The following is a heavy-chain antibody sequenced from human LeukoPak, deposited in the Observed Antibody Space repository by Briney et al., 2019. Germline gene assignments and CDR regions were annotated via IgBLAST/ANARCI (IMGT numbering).Heavy chain of an antibody. D-gene: IGHD5-18*01. V-gene: IGHV3-30*04. Sequence: GGSLRLSCAASGFTFSSYAMHWVRQAPGKGLEWVAVISYDGSNKYYADSVKGRFTISRDNAKTSLYLQMNSLRAEDTAVYYCARDLSGVAGYTYGRGIDYWGQGTLVTVSS. J-gene: IGHJ4*02. CDR3: ARDLSGVAGYTYGRGIDY. CDR1: GFTFSSYA. CDR2: ISYDGSNK.